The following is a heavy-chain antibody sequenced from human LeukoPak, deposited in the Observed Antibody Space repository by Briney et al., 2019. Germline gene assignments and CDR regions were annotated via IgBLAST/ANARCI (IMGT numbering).Heavy chain of an antibody. CDR2: TYFRSKWYN. V-gene: IGHV6-1*01. D-gene: IGHD3-22*01. CDR1: GASVSTNTAA. J-gene: IGHJ6*02. CDR3: ARDWGYSSGSGTLTYYYGMDV. Sequence: SQTLSLTCAISGASVSTNTAAWSWIRQSPSRGLEWLGRTYFRSKWYNEYAVSVKSRIIINADTAKNQLALHLNSVTPEDTAVYYCARDWGYSSGSGTLTYYYGMDVWGQGTTVIVSS.